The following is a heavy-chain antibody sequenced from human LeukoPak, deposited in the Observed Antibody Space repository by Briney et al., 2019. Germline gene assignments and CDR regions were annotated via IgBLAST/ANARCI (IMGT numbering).Heavy chain of an antibody. V-gene: IGHV3-23*01. CDR3: AKDHSGSYYFHYYYNGMDV. D-gene: IGHD1-26*01. CDR1: GFTFSSYT. CDR2: ITTSDGNT. Sequence: GGSLRLSCAASGFTFSSYTMSWVRQAPGKGLEWVSTITTSDGNTYYADSVKGRFTVSRDNSKNTLYLQMNSLRAEDTAVYYCAKDHSGSYYFHYYYNGMDVWGQGTTVTVSS. J-gene: IGHJ6*02.